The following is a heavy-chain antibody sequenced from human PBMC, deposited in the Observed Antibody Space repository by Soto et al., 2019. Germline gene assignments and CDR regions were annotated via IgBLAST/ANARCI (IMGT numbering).Heavy chain of an antibody. V-gene: IGHV1-58*01. Sequence: SVKVSCKASGPSLSTSAVQWVRQARGQRLEWIGWIVVGSGNTNYAQKFQERVTFTRDMSTSTAFMELSSLRSEDTAVYYCATRSIYYDSSGYHLDYWGQGTLVTVSS. J-gene: IGHJ4*02. CDR2: IVVGSGNT. CDR1: GPSLSTSA. D-gene: IGHD3-22*01. CDR3: ATRSIYYDSSGYHLDY.